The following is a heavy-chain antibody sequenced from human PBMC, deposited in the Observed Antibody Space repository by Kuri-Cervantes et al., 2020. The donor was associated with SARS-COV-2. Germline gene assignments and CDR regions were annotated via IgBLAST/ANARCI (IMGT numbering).Heavy chain of an antibody. Sequence: LEIRWCTCVVSDYSISGDYYWGWFRQPTRNRLEWFGGIYHRGSTYYNPSLKSRVTISVDTSKNQFSLKLSSVTAADTTVYYCAIVPIATPEYWGQGTLVTVSS. V-gene: IGHV4-38-2*01. CDR1: DYSISGDYY. J-gene: IGHJ4*02. CDR3: AIVPIATPEY. CDR2: IYHRGST. D-gene: IGHD6-13*01.